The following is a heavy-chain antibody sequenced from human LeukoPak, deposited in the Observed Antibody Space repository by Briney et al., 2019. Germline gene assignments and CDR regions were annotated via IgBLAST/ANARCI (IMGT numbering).Heavy chain of an antibody. V-gene: IGHV3-23*01. Sequence: GSLRLSCAVSGITLSNYGMSWVRQAPGKGLEWVAGISDSGGSTNYADSVKGRFTISRDNSRNTLYLQMNSLRGEDAAVYSCARGGIPTGPYYYFYYMDVWGKGTAVTVSS. CDR1: GITLSNYG. J-gene: IGHJ6*03. D-gene: IGHD3-10*01. CDR3: ARGGIPTGPYYYFYYMDV. CDR2: ISDSGGST.